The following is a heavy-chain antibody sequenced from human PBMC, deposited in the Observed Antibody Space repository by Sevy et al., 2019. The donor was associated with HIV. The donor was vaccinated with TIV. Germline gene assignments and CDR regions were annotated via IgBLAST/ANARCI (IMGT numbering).Heavy chain of an antibody. CDR1: GYSFTSYW. CDR3: ARRGSTVTTHNWFDP. CDR2: IYPGDSDT. Sequence: GESLKISCKGSGYSFTSYWIGWVRQMPGKGLEWMGLIYPGDSDTRYSPSFQGQVTISADKSISAAYLQWSSLKASDTAMYYCARRGSTVTTHNWFDPWGQRTLVTVSS. V-gene: IGHV5-51*01. D-gene: IGHD4-17*01. J-gene: IGHJ5*02.